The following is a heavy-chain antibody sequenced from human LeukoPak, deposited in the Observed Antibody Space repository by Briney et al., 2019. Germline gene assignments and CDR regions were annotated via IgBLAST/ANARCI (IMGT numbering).Heavy chain of an antibody. J-gene: IGHJ6*03. Sequence: GGSLRLSCAASGFTFTNYRLSWVRQPPGKGLEWVANIKEVGSDTYYVDSVQGRFTVSRDSAKNSLYLQMNSLRAEDTAVYFCARDQRLTGTNWIYYYMDVWGKGTTVTVSS. V-gene: IGHV3-7*01. CDR3: ARDQRLTGTNWIYYYMDV. CDR2: IKEVGSDT. CDR1: GFTFTNYR. D-gene: IGHD1-7*01.